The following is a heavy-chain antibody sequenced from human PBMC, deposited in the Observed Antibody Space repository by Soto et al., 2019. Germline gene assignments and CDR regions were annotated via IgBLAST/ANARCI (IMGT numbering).Heavy chain of an antibody. J-gene: IGHJ6*03. CDR3: ARQGCSSTSCYHYYYYYMDV. V-gene: IGHV5-51*01. Sequence: GESLKISCKGSGYSFTSYWIGWVRQMPGKGLEWMGIIYPGDSGTRYSPSFQGQVTISADKSISTAYLQWSSLKASDTAMYHCARQGCSSTSCYHYYYYYMDVWGKGTTVTVSS. CDR1: GYSFTSYW. CDR2: IYPGDSGT. D-gene: IGHD2-2*01.